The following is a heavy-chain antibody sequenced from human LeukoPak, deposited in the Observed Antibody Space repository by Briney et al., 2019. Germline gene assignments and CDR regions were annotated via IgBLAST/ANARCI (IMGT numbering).Heavy chain of an antibody. V-gene: IGHV1-18*01. J-gene: IGHJ4*02. CDR1: GYTFINYG. Sequence: GASVKVSCKASGYTFINYGISWVRQAPGQGLEWMGWISTYNGHTKYAQKLQGRVTMTTDTSTSTAYMELRSLRSDDTAEYYCARAPGTMIVVDYWGQGTLVTVSS. CDR2: ISTYNGHT. CDR3: ARAPGTMIVVDY. D-gene: IGHD3-22*01.